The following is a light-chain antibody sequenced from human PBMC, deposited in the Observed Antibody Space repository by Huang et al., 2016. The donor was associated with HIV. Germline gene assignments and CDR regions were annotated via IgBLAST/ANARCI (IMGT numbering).Light chain of an antibody. Sequence: EIVLTQSPGTVSLSPGERATLSCRASQSVSSSYLAWYQQKPGQAPSLVIFGASTRATGIPDRFSGSGSGTDFTLTISRLEPEDFAVYYCQQYGTSPITFGQGTRLEMK. V-gene: IGKV3-20*01. J-gene: IGKJ5*01. CDR1: QSVSSSY. CDR3: QQYGTSPIT. CDR2: GAS.